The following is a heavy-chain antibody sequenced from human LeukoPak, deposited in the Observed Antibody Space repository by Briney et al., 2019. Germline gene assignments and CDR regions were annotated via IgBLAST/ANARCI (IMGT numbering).Heavy chain of an antibody. Sequence: GGSLRLSCAASGFAFNTYAMNWVRQAPGRGLEWVSVISGGGDSTHYADSVKGRFTISRDSSKNTLYLQMNGLRAEDTAVYYCTKAGCTGTSCYSNYWGQGTLVTVSS. CDR3: TKAGCTGTSCYSNY. V-gene: IGHV3-23*01. D-gene: IGHD2-2*01. CDR1: GFAFNTYA. CDR2: ISGGGDST. J-gene: IGHJ4*02.